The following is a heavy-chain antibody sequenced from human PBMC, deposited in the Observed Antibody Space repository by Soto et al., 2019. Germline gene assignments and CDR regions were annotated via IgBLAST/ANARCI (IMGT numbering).Heavy chain of an antibody. CDR3: ASPSSSQYHRHAFDI. CDR1: GYTFTSYG. J-gene: IGHJ3*02. Sequence: QVQLVQSGAEVKKPGASVKVSCKASGYTFTSYGISWVRQAPGQGLEWMGGISAYNGNTNYAQKLQRRVTMTTDTAASTAYMELRSLRSDDTAVYYCASPSSSQYHRHAFDIWGQGTMVTVSS. D-gene: IGHD6-13*01. CDR2: ISAYNGNT. V-gene: IGHV1-18*01.